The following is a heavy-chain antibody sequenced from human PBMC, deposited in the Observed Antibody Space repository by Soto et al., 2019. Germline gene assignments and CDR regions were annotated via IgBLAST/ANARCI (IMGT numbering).Heavy chain of an antibody. Sequence: EVQLLESGGGLVQPGGSLRLSCAASGFTFSSYAMSWVRQAPGKGLEWVSAISGSGGSTYYADSVKGRFTISRDNSKNTLYLQMNSLRSEDTAVYYCAKGTSNRKYYFDYWGQGTLVTVSS. V-gene: IGHV3-23*01. CDR3: AKGTSNRKYYFDY. CDR1: GFTFSSYA. D-gene: IGHD4-4*01. CDR2: ISGSGGST. J-gene: IGHJ4*02.